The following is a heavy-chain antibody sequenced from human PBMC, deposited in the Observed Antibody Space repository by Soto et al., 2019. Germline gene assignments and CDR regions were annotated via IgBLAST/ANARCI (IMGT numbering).Heavy chain of an antibody. V-gene: IGHV3-30*18. CDR3: AKELQYSSSWWSAMGRYGMDV. Sequence: QVQLVESGGGVVQPGRSLRLSCAASGFTFSSYGMHWVRQAPGKGLEWVAVISYDGSNKYYADSVKGRFTISRDNSKNTLYLQMNSLRAEDTAVYYCAKELQYSSSWWSAMGRYGMDVWGQGTTVTVSS. J-gene: IGHJ6*02. D-gene: IGHD6-13*01. CDR1: GFTFSSYG. CDR2: ISYDGSNK.